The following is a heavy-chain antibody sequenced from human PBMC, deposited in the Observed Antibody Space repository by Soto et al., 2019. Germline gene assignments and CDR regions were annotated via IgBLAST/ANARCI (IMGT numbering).Heavy chain of an antibody. D-gene: IGHD2-21*02. CDR2: IIPIFGTA. V-gene: IGHV1-69*01. CDR1: GGTFSSYA. Sequence: QVQLVQSGAEVKKPGSSVKVSCKASGGTFSSYAISWVRQAPGQGLEWMGGIIPIFGTANYAQKFQGRVTITADESTSTAYMELSSLRSEETAVYYCARVSSEIVVTADWYFDLWGRGTLVTVSS. CDR3: ARVSSEIVVTADWYFDL. J-gene: IGHJ2*01.